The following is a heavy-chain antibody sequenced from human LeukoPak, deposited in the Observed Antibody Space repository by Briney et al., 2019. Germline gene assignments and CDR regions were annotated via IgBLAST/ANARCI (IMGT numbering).Heavy chain of an antibody. CDR3: ARWRRRAAGAFDI. CDR2: INHSGST. J-gene: IGHJ3*02. D-gene: IGHD6-13*01. Sequence: SETLSLTCAVYGGSFSGYYWSWIRQPPGKGLEWIGEINHSGSTNYNPSLKSRVTISVDTSKNQFPLKLSSVTAADTAVYYCARWRRRAAGAFDIWGQGTMVTVSS. V-gene: IGHV4-34*01. CDR1: GGSFSGYY.